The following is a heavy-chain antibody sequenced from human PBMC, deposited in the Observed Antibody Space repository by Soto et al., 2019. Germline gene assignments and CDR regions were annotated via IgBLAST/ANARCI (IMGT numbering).Heavy chain of an antibody. J-gene: IGHJ4*02. D-gene: IGHD4-17*01. Sequence: ASVKVSCKASGYTFTGYYMHWVRQAPGQGLEWMGWINPNSGGTNYAQKFQGRVTMTRDTSISTAYMELSRLRSGDTAVYYCARDTNYPYGDFLPDYWGQGTLVTVSS. CDR3: ARDTNYPYGDFLPDY. CDR1: GYTFTGYY. V-gene: IGHV1-2*02. CDR2: INPNSGGT.